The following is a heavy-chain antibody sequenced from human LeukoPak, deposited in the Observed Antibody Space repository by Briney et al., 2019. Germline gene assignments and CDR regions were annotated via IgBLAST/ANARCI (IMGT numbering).Heavy chain of an antibody. CDR2: IYTSGST. J-gene: IGHJ6*03. V-gene: IGHV4-4*09. CDR3: AANYYYYMDV. CDR1: GGSISSYY. Sequence: SETLSLTCTVSGGSISSYYWSWIRQPPGKGLEWIGYIYTSGSTNYNPSLKCRVTISVDTSKNQFSLKLSSVTAADTAVYYCAANYYYYMDVWGKGTTVTVSS.